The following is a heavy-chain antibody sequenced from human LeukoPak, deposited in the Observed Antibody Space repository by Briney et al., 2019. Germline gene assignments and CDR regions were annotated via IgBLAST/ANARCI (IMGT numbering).Heavy chain of an antibody. D-gene: IGHD4-23*01. CDR2: IVPRDGST. Sequence: ASVKVSCKASGYTFTSYYMHWVRQAPGQGLEWMGLIVPRDGSTTYAQKFQGRVTMTTDTSTNTVYMELNSLRSEDTAVYYCARGTANGGPGYWGQGTLVTVSS. V-gene: IGHV1-46*01. CDR3: ARGTANGGPGY. CDR1: GYTFTSYY. J-gene: IGHJ4*02.